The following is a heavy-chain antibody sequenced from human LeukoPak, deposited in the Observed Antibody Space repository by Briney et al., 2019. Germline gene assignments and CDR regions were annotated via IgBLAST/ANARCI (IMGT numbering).Heavy chain of an antibody. CDR1: GFTVSSNY. D-gene: IGHD3-22*01. J-gene: IGHJ4*02. Sequence: PGGSLRLSCAAPGFTVSSNYMSWVRQAPGKGLEWVSVIYNGGSTYYADSVKGRFTISRDNSKNTLYLQMNSLRAEDTAVYYCTRGNHNYDSSGRDWGQGTLVTVSS. CDR2: IYNGGST. V-gene: IGHV3-66*02. CDR3: TRGNHNYDSSGRD.